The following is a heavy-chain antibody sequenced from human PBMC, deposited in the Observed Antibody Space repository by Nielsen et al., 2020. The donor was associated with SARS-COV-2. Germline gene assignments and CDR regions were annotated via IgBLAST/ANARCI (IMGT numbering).Heavy chain of an antibody. CDR2: IYYSGST. V-gene: IGHV4-61*01. CDR3: ASAYSSSWYHPYYYYGMDV. CDR1: GGSVSSGSYY. Sequence: SETLSLTCTVSGGSVSSGSYYWSWIRQPPGKGLEWIGYIYYSGSTNYNPSLKSRVTISVDTSKNQFSLKLSSVTAADTAVYYCASAYSSSWYHPYYYYGMDVWGQGTTVTVSS. D-gene: IGHD6-13*01. J-gene: IGHJ6*02.